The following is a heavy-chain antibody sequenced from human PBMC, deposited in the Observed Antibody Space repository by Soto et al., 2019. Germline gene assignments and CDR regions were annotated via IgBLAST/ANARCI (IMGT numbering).Heavy chain of an antibody. Sequence: QITLKASGPRLVKPTQTLTLTCTFSGFSLSTSGVGVGWIRQPPGKALKWLALIYWDDDKRYSPSLKSRLTISKDTSKSQVVLTMTNMDPVDTAPYYCAHKRGYYDFWSGYAPWGQGTLVTVSS. CDR1: GFSLSTSGVG. CDR3: AHKRGYYDFWSGYAP. V-gene: IGHV2-5*02. D-gene: IGHD3-3*01. J-gene: IGHJ5*02. CDR2: IYWDDDK.